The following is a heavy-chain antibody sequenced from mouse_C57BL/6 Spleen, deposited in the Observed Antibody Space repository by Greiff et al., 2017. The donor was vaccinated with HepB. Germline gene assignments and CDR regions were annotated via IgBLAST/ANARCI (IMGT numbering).Heavy chain of an antibody. V-gene: IGHV3-6*01. Sequence: ESGPGLVKPSQSLSLTCSVTGYSITSGYYWNWIRQFPGNKLEWMGYISYDGSNNYNPSLKNRISITRDTSKNQFFLKLNSVTTEDTATYYCAREANWAFAYWGQGTLVTVSA. D-gene: IGHD4-1*01. CDR2: ISYDGSN. J-gene: IGHJ3*01. CDR1: GYSITSGYY. CDR3: AREANWAFAY.